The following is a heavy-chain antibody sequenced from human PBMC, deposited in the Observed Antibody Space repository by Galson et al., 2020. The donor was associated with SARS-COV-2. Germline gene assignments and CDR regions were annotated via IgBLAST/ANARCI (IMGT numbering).Heavy chain of an antibody. CDR3: TTDPDNPYYYDSSGYSHFDY. D-gene: IGHD3-22*01. V-gene: IGHV3-15*01. CDR2: IKSKTDGGTT. J-gene: IGHJ4*02. Sequence: GGSLRLSCAASGFTFSNAWMSWVRQAPGKGLEWVGRIKSKTDGGTTDYPAPVKGRFTISRDDSKNTLYLQMNSLKTEDTAVYYCTTDPDNPYYYDSSGYSHFDYWGQGTLVTVSS. CDR1: GFTFSNAW.